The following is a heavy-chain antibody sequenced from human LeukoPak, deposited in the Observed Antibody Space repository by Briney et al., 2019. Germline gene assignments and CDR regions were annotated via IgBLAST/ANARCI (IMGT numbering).Heavy chain of an antibody. J-gene: IGHJ4*02. CDR3: AKEEGNTLGDY. V-gene: IGHV3-30*02. Sequence: GGSLRLSCTTSGFTFSSYGMHWVRQTPGKGLEWVVFMRYDGNNKYYADSVKGRFTISRDNSKNTLYLQMNSLRSEDTAMYYCAKEEGNTLGDYWGQGTMVTVSS. CDR2: MRYDGNNK. D-gene: IGHD7-27*01. CDR1: GFTFSSYG.